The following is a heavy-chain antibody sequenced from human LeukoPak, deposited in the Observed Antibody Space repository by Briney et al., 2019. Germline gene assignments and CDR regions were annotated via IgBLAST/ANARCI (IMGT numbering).Heavy chain of an antibody. CDR3: ATYITGTTKYFQH. Sequence: SVKVSCKASGGTFINYAISWVRQAPGQGLEWMGGIIPMFGTVNYAQKFQGRVTITTDESTSTAYMELSNLRSEDTALYYCATYITGTTKYFQHWGQGTLVTVSS. CDR2: IIPMFGTV. D-gene: IGHD1-7*01. V-gene: IGHV1-69*05. J-gene: IGHJ1*01. CDR1: GGTFINYA.